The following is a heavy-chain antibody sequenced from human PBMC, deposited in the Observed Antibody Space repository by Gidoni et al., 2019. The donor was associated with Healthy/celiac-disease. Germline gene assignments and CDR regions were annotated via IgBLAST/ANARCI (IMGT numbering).Heavy chain of an antibody. Sequence: QVQLVESGGGVVQPGRSLRLPCAASGFTFRPSGMPCVTPTPGKGLEWVAVISYDGSNKYYADSVKGRFTISRDNSKNTLYLQMNSLRAEDTAVYYCAKVHHSTSCYTGVAESSSWYGCFFDYWGQGTLVTVSS. CDR2: ISYDGSNK. CDR3: AKVHHSTSCYTGVAESSSWYGCFFDY. D-gene: IGHD2-2*02. CDR1: GFTFRPSG. J-gene: IGHJ4*02. V-gene: IGHV3-30*18.